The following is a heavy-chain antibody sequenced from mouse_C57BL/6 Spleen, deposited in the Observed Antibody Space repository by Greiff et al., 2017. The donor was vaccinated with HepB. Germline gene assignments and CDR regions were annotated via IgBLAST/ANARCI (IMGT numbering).Heavy chain of an antibody. V-gene: IGHV1-50*01. CDR2: IDPSDSYT. J-gene: IGHJ2*01. Sequence: VQLQQSGAELVKPGASVKLSCKASGYTFTSYWMQWVKQRPGQGLEWIGEIDPSDSYTNYNQKFKGKATLTVDTSSSTAYMQLSSLTSEDSAVYYWARYLEDYFDYWGQGTTLTVSS. D-gene: IGHD5-1*01. CDR3: ARYLEDYFDY. CDR1: GYTFTSYW.